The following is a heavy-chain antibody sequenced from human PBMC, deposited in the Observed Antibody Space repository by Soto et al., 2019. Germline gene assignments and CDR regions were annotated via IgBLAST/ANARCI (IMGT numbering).Heavy chain of an antibody. V-gene: IGHV3-48*03. D-gene: IGHD3-3*01. J-gene: IGHJ4*02. Sequence: GVSLRLSCAASGFTFSSYEMNWVRQAPGKGLEWVSYISSSGSTIYYADSVKGRFTISRDNAKNSLYLQMNSLRAEDTAVYYCARDSYDFWSGKYFDYWGQGTLVTVSS. CDR3: ARDSYDFWSGKYFDY. CDR2: ISSSGSTI. CDR1: GFTFSSYE.